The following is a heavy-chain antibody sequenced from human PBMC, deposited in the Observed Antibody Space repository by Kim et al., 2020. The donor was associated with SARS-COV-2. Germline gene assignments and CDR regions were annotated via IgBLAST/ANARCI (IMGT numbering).Heavy chain of an antibody. V-gene: IGHV4-59*01. Sequence: SETLSLTCTVSGGSISSYYWSWIRQPPGKGLEWIGYIYYSGSTNYNPSLKSRVTISVDTSKNQFSLKLSSVTAADTAVYYCARGTAYCGGDCPPAKHNDAFDIWGQGTMVTVSS. D-gene: IGHD2-21*02. CDR1: GGSISSYY. CDR2: IYYSGST. CDR3: ARGTAYCGGDCPPAKHNDAFDI. J-gene: IGHJ3*02.